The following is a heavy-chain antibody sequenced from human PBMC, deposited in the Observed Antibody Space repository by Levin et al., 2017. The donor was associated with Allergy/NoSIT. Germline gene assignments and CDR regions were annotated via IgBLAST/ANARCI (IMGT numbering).Heavy chain of an antibody. CDR3: ARERIKYYGSGSRGDYFDY. CDR1: GGSFSGYY. Sequence: SETLSLTCAVYGGSFSGYYWSWIRQPPGKGLEWIGEINHSGSTNYNPSLKSRVTISVDTSKNQFSLKLSSVTAADTAVYYCARERIKYYGSGSRGDYFDYWGQGTLVTVSS. D-gene: IGHD3-10*01. V-gene: IGHV4-34*01. CDR2: INHSGST. J-gene: IGHJ4*02.